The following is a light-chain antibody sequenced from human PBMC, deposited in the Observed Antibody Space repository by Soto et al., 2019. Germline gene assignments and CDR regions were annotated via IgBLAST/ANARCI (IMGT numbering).Light chain of an antibody. CDR3: QQSYTTPWT. CDR2: SAS. CDR1: QSISSY. V-gene: IGKV1-39*01. Sequence: DIQMTQSPSSLSASVGDRVTITCRASQSISSYLNWYQQRPGKAPKLLICSASSLQSGVPSRFSGSGSGTDFTLTISSLQPEDFATYYCQQSYTTPWTFGQGTKVEIK. J-gene: IGKJ1*01.